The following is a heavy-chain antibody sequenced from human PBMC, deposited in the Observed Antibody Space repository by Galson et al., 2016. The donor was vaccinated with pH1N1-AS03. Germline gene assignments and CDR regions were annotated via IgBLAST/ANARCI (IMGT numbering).Heavy chain of an antibody. D-gene: IGHD3-22*01. J-gene: IGHJ3*01. Sequence: SLRLSCAASAFSFSRHWMHWVRQAPGKGLVLVSRVSSDGSRTTYTDSGKGRVSISRDNAQNMLYRALDSLSDEDTALYFCAREGGVSESDGYYRPLDLWGQGAMVVVS. CDR2: VSSDGSRT. V-gene: IGHV3-74*03. CDR1: AFSFSRHW. CDR3: AREGGVSESDGYYRPLDL.